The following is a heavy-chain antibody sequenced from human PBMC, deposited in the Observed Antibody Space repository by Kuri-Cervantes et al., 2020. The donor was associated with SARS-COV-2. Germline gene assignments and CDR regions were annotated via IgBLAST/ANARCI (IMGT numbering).Heavy chain of an antibody. D-gene: IGHD3-3*01. J-gene: IGHJ6*03. CDR1: GGSISSGDYY. CDR3: ARSGDFWSGYYYMDV. Sequence: SETLSLTCTVSGGSISSGDYYWSWIRQPPGEGLEWIGYIYYSGSTYYNPSLKSRVTISVDTSKNQFSLKLSSVTAADTAVYYCARSGDFWSGYYYMDVWGKGTTVTVSS. V-gene: IGHV4-30-4*08. CDR2: IYYSGST.